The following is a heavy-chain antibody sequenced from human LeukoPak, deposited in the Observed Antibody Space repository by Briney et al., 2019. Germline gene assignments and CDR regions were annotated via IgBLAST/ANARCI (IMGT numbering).Heavy chain of an antibody. CDR2: IWYDGSNK. CDR1: GFTFSSYG. V-gene: IGHV3-33*01. J-gene: IGHJ4*02. D-gene: IGHD1-26*01. CDR3: ARVFSDGSSHLDY. Sequence: GGSLRLSCAASGFTFSSYGMHWVRQAPGKGLEWVAVIWYDGSNKYYADSVKGRFTISRDNSKNTLYLQMNSLRAEDTAVYYCARVFSDGSSHLDYWGQGTLVTVSS.